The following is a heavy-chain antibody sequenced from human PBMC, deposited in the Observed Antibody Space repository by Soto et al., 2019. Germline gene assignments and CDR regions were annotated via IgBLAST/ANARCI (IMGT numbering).Heavy chain of an antibody. D-gene: IGHD3-10*01. J-gene: IGHJ4*02. CDR3: ARGRGSGSYYGSVFDN. V-gene: IGHV4-30-4*01. CDR1: GGSISSGDYY. Sequence: QVQLQESGPGLVKPSQTLSLSCTVSGGSISSGDYYWSWIRQPPGKGLEWIGYISYSGSTYYNPSLKSRVTISVDTSKNQFSLKLNSVTAADTAVYFCARGRGSGSYYGSVFDNWGQGTLVTVSS. CDR2: ISYSGST.